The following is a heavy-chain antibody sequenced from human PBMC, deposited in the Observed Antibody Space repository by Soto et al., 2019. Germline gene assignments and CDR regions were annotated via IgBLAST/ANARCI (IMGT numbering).Heavy chain of an antibody. Sequence: GGSLRLSCAASGFTVSSNYMSWVRQSPGKGLEWVSVIYSGGSTYYADSVKDRFTISRDNSKNTLYLQMNGLRAEDTAVYYCARGGSRRLQLWFVFDYWGQGTLVTVSS. CDR2: IYSGGST. D-gene: IGHD5-18*01. V-gene: IGHV3-53*01. J-gene: IGHJ4*02. CDR3: ARGGSRRLQLWFVFDY. CDR1: GFTVSSNY.